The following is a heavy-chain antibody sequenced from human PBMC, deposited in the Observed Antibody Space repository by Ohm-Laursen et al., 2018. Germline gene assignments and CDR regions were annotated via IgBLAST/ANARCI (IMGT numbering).Heavy chain of an antibody. Sequence: TLSLTWTVSGGSISSGGYYWSWIRQHPGKGLEWIGYIYYSGSTYYNPSLKSRVTISVDTSKNQFSLKLSSVTAADTAVYCCARNEPAYRAGFDYWGQGTLVTVSS. CDR2: IYYSGST. D-gene: IGHD1-14*01. CDR1: GGSISSGGYY. V-gene: IGHV4-31*02. J-gene: IGHJ4*02. CDR3: ARNEPAYRAGFDY.